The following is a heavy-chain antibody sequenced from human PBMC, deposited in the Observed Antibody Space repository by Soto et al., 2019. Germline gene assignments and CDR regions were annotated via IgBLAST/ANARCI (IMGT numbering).Heavy chain of an antibody. V-gene: IGHV2-5*02. CDR1: GLSLRTTGVG. Sequence: QVTLKESGPTLVKPTQTLTLTCTVSGLSLRTTGVGVGWVRQPPGKALEWLALLYWDDDKRYSPSLRSRLTIAKEIYEKQVVLTMTNIDTVDTATYYCVQSRCGGDCLEIYSSHAYNGLDVWGQGTTVTVSS. J-gene: IGHJ6*02. D-gene: IGHD2-21*02. CDR2: LYWDDDK. CDR3: VQSRCGGDCLEIYSSHAYNGLDV.